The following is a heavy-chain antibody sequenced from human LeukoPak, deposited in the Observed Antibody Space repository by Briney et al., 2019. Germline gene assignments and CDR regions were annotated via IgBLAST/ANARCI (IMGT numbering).Heavy chain of an antibody. J-gene: IGHJ4*02. Sequence: ASETLSLTRTVSGGSISSSSYYWGWIRQPPGKGLEWIGSIYYSGSTYYNPSLKSRVTISVDTSKNQFSLKLSSVTAADTAVYYCARHAGYSSGWYWAYYFDYWGQGTLVTVSS. CDR3: ARHAGYSSGWYWAYYFDY. D-gene: IGHD6-19*01. V-gene: IGHV4-39*01. CDR2: IYYSGST. CDR1: GGSISSSSYY.